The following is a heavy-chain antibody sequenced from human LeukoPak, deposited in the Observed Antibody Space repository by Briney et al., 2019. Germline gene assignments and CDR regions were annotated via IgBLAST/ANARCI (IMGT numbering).Heavy chain of an antibody. CDR1: GFTFSSYA. CDR3: AKDDCSSTSCFPLGAFDI. CDR2: ISGSGGST. D-gene: IGHD2-2*01. V-gene: IGHV3-23*01. J-gene: IGHJ3*02. Sequence: GGSLRLSCAPSGFTFSSYAISWVRQAPGKGREGVSAISGSGGSTYYADSVKGQFRISRDNSKNTLYLQMNSLRAEDTAVYYCAKDDCSSTSCFPLGAFDIWGQGTMVTVSS.